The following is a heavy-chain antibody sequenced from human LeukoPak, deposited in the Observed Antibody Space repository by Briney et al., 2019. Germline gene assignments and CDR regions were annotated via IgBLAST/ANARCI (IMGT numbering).Heavy chain of an antibody. D-gene: IGHD3-22*01. Sequence: PGGSLRLSCAASGFTFNNYGMHWVRQAPGKGLEWVAFIRYDGSNKYYADSVKGRFTISRDNSKNTLSLQMNSLRAEDTAVFYCAKDLADYYDSSGSIDYWGQGTLATVSS. CDR1: GFTFNNYG. V-gene: IGHV3-30*02. CDR2: IRYDGSNK. J-gene: IGHJ4*02. CDR3: AKDLADYYDSSGSIDY.